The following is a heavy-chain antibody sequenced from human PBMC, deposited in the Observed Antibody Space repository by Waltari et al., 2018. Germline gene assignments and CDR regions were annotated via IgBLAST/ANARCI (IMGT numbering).Heavy chain of an antibody. CDR1: GLTFADYP. J-gene: IGHJ1*01. CDR3: AKAAAGTVKYFQH. CDR2: ISWDGGST. V-gene: IGHV3-43*01. Sequence: EVQLVESGGVVVQPGGSLRLSCAASGLTFADYPMQWVRKAPGKGLEWVSLISWDGGSTYYADSVKGRFTISRDNSKNSLYLQMNSLRTEDTALYYCAKAAAGTVKYFQHWGQGTLVTVSS. D-gene: IGHD6-13*01.